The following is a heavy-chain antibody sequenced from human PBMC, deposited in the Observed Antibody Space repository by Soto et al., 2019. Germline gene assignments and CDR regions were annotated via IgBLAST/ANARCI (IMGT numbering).Heavy chain of an antibody. V-gene: IGHV3-21*01. CDR1: GFTFSTYG. Sequence: HLVESGGGLVKPGGSLRLSCAASGFTFSTYGMNWVRQAPGKGLEWVSSIDSSGSYIYYADSLKGRLTISRDNARNSLYLHLSSLRTDDTAVSHCATDGAAGSVVGVWGQGTTVTVSS. CDR3: ATDGAAGSVVGV. J-gene: IGHJ6*02. CDR2: IDSSGSYI. D-gene: IGHD6-13*01.